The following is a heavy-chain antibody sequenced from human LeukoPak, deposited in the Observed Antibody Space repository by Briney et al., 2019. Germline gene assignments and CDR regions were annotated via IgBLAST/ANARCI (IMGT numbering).Heavy chain of an antibody. D-gene: IGHD1-26*01. V-gene: IGHV1-2*04. CDR2: INPNSGGT. J-gene: IGHJ4*02. CDR3: ARAGGSYYFDY. Sequence: ASVKVSCKASGYTFTGYYMHWVRQAPGQGLEWMGWINPNSGGTNYAQKFQGWVTMTRDTSTSTVYMELSSLRSEDTAVYYCARAGGSYYFDYWGQGTLVTVSS. CDR1: GYTFTGYY.